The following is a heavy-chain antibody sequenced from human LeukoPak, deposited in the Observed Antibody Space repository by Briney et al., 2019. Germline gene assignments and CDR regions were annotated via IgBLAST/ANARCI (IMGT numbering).Heavy chain of an antibody. CDR1: GGSISSSSYY. CDR2: IYYSGST. D-gene: IGHD5-18*01. J-gene: IGHJ4*02. CDR3: ARRGYSYGN. Sequence: PSETLSLTCTVSGGSISSSSYYWGWIRQPPGKGLEWIGSIYYSGSTYYNPSLKSRVTISVDTSKNQFSLKLSSVTAADTAVYYCARRGYSYGNWGQGTLVTVSS. V-gene: IGHV4-39*01.